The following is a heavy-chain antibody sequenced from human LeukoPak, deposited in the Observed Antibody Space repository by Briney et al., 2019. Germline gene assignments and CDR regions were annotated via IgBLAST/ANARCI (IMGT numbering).Heavy chain of an antibody. D-gene: IGHD6-6*01. V-gene: IGHV4-39*01. CDR2: IYCSGST. CDR3: ASLKEGGAAHWFDP. J-gene: IGHJ5*02. CDR1: GGSISSSSYS. Sequence: PSETLSLTCTVSGGSISSSSYSWGWIRQPPGKGLEWIGNIYCSGSTYYNPSLKSRVTISVDTSKNQFSLRLSSVTAADTAMYYCASLKEGGAAHWFDPWGQGTLVTVS.